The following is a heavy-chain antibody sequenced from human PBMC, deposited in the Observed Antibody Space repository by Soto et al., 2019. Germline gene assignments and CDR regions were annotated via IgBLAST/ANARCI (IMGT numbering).Heavy chain of an antibody. Sequence: ASVKVSCKASGYTFYSHSISWVRQAPGQGLEWMGRISSDNGSTRYAQKFRGRVTMTTDTSTSTVYMELRNLRSDDTAVYYCARCIQQDYYYGMDVWGQGTTVTVSS. V-gene: IGHV1-18*01. J-gene: IGHJ6*02. CDR3: ARCIQQDYYYGMDV. CDR2: ISSDNGST. CDR1: GYTFYSHS. D-gene: IGHD5-18*01.